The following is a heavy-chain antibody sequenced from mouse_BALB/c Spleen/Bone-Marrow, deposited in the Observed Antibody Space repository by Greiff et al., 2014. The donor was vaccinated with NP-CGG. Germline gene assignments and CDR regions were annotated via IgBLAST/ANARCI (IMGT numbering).Heavy chain of an antibody. D-gene: IGHD1-1*01. CDR2: INPSTGYT. Sequence: LQESGAELAKPGASVKMSCKASGYTFTNYWMHWVKQRPGQGLEWIGYINPSTGYTEYNQKFKDKATLTADKSSSTAYMQLSSLTSEDSAVYYCASIYYYGRDYWGQGTTLTVSS. J-gene: IGHJ2*01. CDR3: ASIYYYGRDY. CDR1: GYTFTNYW. V-gene: IGHV1-7*01.